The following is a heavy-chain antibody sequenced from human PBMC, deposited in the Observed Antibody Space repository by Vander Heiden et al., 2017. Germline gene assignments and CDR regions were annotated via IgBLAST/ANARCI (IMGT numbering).Heavy chain of an antibody. J-gene: IGHJ4*02. CDR1: GFTFSNAW. D-gene: IGHD3-3*01. CDR2: IKSKTDGGTT. CDR3: TTSSAYFGVVILPLDY. V-gene: IGHV3-15*01. Sequence: EVQLVESGGGLVKPGGSLRLSCAASGFTFSNAWVSWVRQAPGKGLEWVGRIKSKTDGGTTDYAAPVKGRFTISRDDSKNTLYLQMNSLKTEDTAVYYCTTSSAYFGVVILPLDYWGQGTLVTVSS.